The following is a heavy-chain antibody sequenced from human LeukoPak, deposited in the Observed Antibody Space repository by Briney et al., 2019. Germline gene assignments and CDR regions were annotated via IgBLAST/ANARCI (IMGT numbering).Heavy chain of an antibody. D-gene: IGHD1-1*01. CDR3: ARGNWNDPKVHSDY. J-gene: IGHJ4*02. CDR1: GYTFSSYS. CDR2: ISTFNGNT. Sequence: GASVKVSCKASGYTFSSYSITWVRQAPGQGLEWMGWISTFNGNTNYAQEFQGRVTLTTDTSTNTAYMDLRSLRFDDTAVYYCARGNWNDPKVHSDYWGQGTLVTVSS. V-gene: IGHV1-18*01.